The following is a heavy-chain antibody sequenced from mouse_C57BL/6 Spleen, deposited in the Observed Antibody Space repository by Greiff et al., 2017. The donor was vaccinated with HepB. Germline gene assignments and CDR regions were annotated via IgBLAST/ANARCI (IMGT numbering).Heavy chain of an antibody. V-gene: IGHV5-17*01. CDR1: GFTFSDYG. CDR3: ARRSNYVFDY. CDR2: ISSGSSTI. Sequence: EVKVVESGGGLVKPGGSLKLSCAASGFTFSDYGMHWVRQAPEKGLEWVAYISSGSSTIYYADTVKGRFTISRDNAKNTLFLQMTSLRSEDTARYYCARRSNYVFDYWGQGTTLTVSS. J-gene: IGHJ2*01. D-gene: IGHD2-5*01.